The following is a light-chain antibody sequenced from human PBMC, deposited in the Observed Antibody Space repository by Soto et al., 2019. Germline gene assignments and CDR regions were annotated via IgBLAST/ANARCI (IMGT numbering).Light chain of an antibody. J-gene: IGKJ1*01. CDR2: GAS. Sequence: EVVMTQSPATLSVSPGEGATLSCRASLSVSSSYLAWYQQKPGQAPRLLIYGASSRATGIPDRFSGSGSGTDFTLTISRLEPEDFAVYYCQQYGSSPWTFGQGTKVDI. CDR1: LSVSSSY. CDR3: QQYGSSPWT. V-gene: IGKV3-20*01.